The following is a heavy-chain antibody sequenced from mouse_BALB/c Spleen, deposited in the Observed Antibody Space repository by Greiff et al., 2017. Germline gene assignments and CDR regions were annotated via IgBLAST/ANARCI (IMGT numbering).Heavy chain of an antibody. CDR1: GYTFTSYW. CDR2: INPSTGYT. CDR3: ASGKDFDY. Sequence: VQLKESGAELAKPGASVKMSCKASGYTFTSYWMHWVKQRPGQGLEWIGYINPSTGYTEYNQKFKDKATLTADKSSSTAYMQLSSLTSEDSAVYYCASGKDFDYWGQGTTLTVSS. D-gene: IGHD1-1*01. J-gene: IGHJ2*01. V-gene: IGHV1-7*01.